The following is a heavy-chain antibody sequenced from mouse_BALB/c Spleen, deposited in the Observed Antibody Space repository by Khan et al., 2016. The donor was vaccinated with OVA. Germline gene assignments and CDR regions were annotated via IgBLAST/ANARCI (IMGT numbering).Heavy chain of an antibody. CDR1: GYSFTGYF. Sequence: EVQLQKSGPELVKPGASVKISCKASGYSFTGYFMNWVMQSHGKSLEWIGRINPHIGETFYNQKFKGKATLTVDESSSTAHMELRSLASEDSAVYYCARIYRSEFDYWGQGTTLTVSS. V-gene: IGHV1-20*02. CDR3: ARIYRSEFDY. J-gene: IGHJ2*01. D-gene: IGHD1-1*01. CDR2: INPHIGET.